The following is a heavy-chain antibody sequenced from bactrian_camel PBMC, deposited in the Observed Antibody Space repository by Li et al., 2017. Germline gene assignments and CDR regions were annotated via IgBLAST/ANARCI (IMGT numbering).Heavy chain of an antibody. J-gene: IGHJ4*01. V-gene: IGHV3S6*01. Sequence: HVQLVESGGGLVQPGGSLRLSCAASGFTFSVYYMHWVRQAPGKGLEWVSSVYSDGSVTYYADFAKGRFTISKGNTMNTAYLQMDSLKSEDTAQYYCVALAWGFNYWGQGTQVTVS. CDR2: VYSDGSVT. CDR3: VALAWGFNY. D-gene: IGHD1*01. CDR1: GFTFSVYY.